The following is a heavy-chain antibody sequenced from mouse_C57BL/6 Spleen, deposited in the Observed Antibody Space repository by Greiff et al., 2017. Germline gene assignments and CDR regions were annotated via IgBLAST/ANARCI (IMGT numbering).Heavy chain of an antibody. CDR2: IYPSDSET. Sequence: VQLQQPGAELVRPGSSVKLSCKASGYTFTSYWMDWVKQRPGQGLEWIGNIYPSDSETHYNQKFKDKATLTVAKSSSTAYMQLSSLTSEDSAVYYGARQAGKDYLYAMDYWGQGTSVTVSS. CDR1: GYTFTSYW. J-gene: IGHJ4*01. CDR3: ARQAGKDYLYAMDY. V-gene: IGHV1-61*01. D-gene: IGHD2-4*01.